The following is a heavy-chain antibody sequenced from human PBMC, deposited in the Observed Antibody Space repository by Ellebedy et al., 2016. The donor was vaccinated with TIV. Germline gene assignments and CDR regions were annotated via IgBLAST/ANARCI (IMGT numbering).Heavy chain of an antibody. J-gene: IGHJ3*02. CDR3: VRYVAAFDI. Sequence: PGGSLRLSCAGSGFTFSSYWMSWVRQAPGKGLEWVDNINKDGSEKYYVDSVKGRFTISRDNAKKSLYLQMNSLRAEDTAVYYCVRYVAAFDIWGQGTMVTVSS. V-gene: IGHV3-7*03. CDR1: GFTFSSYW. D-gene: IGHD3-16*01. CDR2: INKDGSEK.